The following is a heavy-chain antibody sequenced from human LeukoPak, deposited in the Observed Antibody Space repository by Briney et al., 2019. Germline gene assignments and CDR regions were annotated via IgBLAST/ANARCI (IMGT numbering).Heavy chain of an antibody. CDR1: GGTFSSYA. CDR3: ARADPYYYDSSGYYYFDY. Sequence: GASVKVSCKASGGTFSSYAISWVRQAPGQGLEWMGGIIPIFGTANYAQKFQGRVTITADESTSTAYMELSSLRSEDTAVYYCARADPYYYDSSGYYYFDYWGPGTLVTVSS. J-gene: IGHJ4*02. CDR2: IIPIFGTA. D-gene: IGHD3-22*01. V-gene: IGHV1-69*13.